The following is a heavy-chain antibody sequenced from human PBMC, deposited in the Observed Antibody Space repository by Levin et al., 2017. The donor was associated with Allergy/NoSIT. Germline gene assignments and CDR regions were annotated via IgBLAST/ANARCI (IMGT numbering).Heavy chain of an antibody. Sequence: ASVKVSCKASGFTFISYYIHWVRQAPGQGLEWMGVIDPRGGSPTYTQRFQGRITMTRDTSMSTVYMELSSLRSEDTAVYYCARDPRVTTNYFDYWGQGTLVTVSS. CDR3: ARDPRVTTNYFDY. V-gene: IGHV1-46*01. D-gene: IGHD5-18*01. CDR2: IDPRGGSP. J-gene: IGHJ4*02. CDR1: GFTFISYY.